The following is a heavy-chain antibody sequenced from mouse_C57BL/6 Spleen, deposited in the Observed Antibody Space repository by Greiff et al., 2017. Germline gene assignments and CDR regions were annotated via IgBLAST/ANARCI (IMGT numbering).Heavy chain of an antibody. CDR3: ARGGYSNYVDYAIDY. V-gene: IGHV1-64*01. CDR1: GYTFTSYW. D-gene: IGHD2-5*01. CDR2: IHPNSGST. Sequence: QVQLQQPGAELVKPGASVKLSCKASGYTFTSYWMHWVKQRPGQGLEWIGMIHPNSGSTNYNETFTSKATLTVDKSSSTAYMQLSSLTSEDSAVYYCARGGYSNYVDYAIDYWGQGTSVTVSS. J-gene: IGHJ4*01.